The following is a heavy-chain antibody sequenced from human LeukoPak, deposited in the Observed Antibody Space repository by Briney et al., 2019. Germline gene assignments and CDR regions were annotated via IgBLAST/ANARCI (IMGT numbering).Heavy chain of an antibody. CDR3: ARRTVTNGWFRIDY. V-gene: IGHV4-59*08. Sequence: SETLSLTCTVSGGSISTYYWSWIRQPPGKGLEWIGYIYYNGATDYNPSLKSRVTISVDASKNEFSLKLSSVTAADTALYYCARRTVTNGWFRIDYWGQGSLVIVSS. J-gene: IGHJ4*02. D-gene: IGHD6-19*01. CDR1: GGSISTYY. CDR2: IYYNGAT.